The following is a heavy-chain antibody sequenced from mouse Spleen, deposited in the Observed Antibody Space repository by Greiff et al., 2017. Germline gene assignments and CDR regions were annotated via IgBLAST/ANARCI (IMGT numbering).Heavy chain of an antibody. CDR2: ISSGGSYT. Sequence: EVQLVESGGDLVKPGGSLKLSCAASGFTFSSYGMSWVRQTPDKRLEWVATISSGGSYTYYPDSVKGRFTISRDNAKNTLYLQMSSLKSEDTAMYYCARQTWGSSPYYFDYWGQGTTLTVSS. V-gene: IGHV5-6*01. CDR3: ARQTWGSSPYYFDY. D-gene: IGHD1-1*01. CDR1: GFTFSSYG. J-gene: IGHJ2*01.